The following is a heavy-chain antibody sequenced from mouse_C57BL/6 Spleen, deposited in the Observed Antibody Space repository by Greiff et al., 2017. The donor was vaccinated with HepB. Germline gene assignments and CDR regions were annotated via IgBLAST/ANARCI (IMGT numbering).Heavy chain of an antibody. V-gene: IGHV1-64*01. J-gene: IGHJ3*01. Sequence: QVQLQQPGAELVKPGASVKLSCKASGYTFTSYWMHWVKQRPGQGLEWIGMIHPNSGSTNYNEKFKSKATLTVDKSSSTAYMQLSSLTSEDSAVYYCASSDMDYAFAYWGQGTLVTVSA. CDR3: ASSDMDYAFAY. D-gene: IGHD2-4*01. CDR2: IHPNSGST. CDR1: GYTFTSYW.